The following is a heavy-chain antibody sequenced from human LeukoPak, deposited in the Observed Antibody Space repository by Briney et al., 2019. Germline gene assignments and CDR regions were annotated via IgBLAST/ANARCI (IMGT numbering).Heavy chain of an antibody. CDR2: INHSGST. Sequence: TSETLSLTCAVYGGSFSVYYWSGIPDPPRKGLEGIGEINHSGSTNYTPSLKSRDTISGARSKTQCSLKLRPVTAAETAVYYCARSGMQLAPWGQGTLVTVSS. J-gene: IGHJ5*02. V-gene: IGHV4-34*01. CDR3: ARSGMQLAP. CDR1: GGSFSVYY. D-gene: IGHD6-13*01.